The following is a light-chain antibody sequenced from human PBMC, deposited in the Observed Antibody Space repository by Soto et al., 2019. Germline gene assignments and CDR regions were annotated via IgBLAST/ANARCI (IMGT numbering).Light chain of an antibody. CDR2: GPS. CDR1: QSVSSSY. Sequence: EFVLTQSPGTLSLSPGERATLSCRASQSVSSSYIAWYQQKPGQAPRLLIYGPSSRATDIPDRFSGSGSGTDFTLTISRLEPEDFAVYYCQQFGSSPPRITFGQGTRLEIK. V-gene: IGKV3-20*01. CDR3: QQFGSSPPRIT. J-gene: IGKJ5*01.